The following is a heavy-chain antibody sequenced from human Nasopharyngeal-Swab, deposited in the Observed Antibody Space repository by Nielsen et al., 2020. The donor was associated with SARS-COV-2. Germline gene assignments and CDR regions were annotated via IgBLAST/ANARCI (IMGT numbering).Heavy chain of an antibody. CDR2: IVVGSGNT. CDR1: GFTFTSSA. CDR3: ARVGNSGYCSGGSCYSLNY. V-gene: IGHV1-58*01. J-gene: IGHJ4*02. D-gene: IGHD2-15*01. Sequence: SVKVSCKASGFTFTSSAVQWVRQARGQRLEWIGWIVVGSGNTNYAQKFQERVTITRDMSTSTAYMELSSLRSEDTAVYYCARVGNSGYCSGGSCYSLNYWGQGTLVTVSS.